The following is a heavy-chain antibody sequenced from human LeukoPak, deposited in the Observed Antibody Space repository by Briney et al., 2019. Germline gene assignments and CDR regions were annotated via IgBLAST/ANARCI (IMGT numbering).Heavy chain of an antibody. V-gene: IGHV4-4*02. D-gene: IGHD1-14*01. CDR2: IHESGGT. CDR3: SRGGNHRLDF. J-gene: IGHJ4*02. CDR1: GDFISSSDW. Sequence: SETLSLTCAVSGDFISSSDWWSWVRQAPGKGLEWIGEIHESGGTNCNPSLKSRVTISIDKSKNQVSLKLSSVTAADTAVYYCSRGGNHRLDFWGQGTLVTVSS.